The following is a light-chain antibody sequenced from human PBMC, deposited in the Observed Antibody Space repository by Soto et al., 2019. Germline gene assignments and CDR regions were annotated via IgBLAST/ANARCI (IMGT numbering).Light chain of an antibody. CDR2: GVS. Sequence: QSALTQPASVSGSPGQSISISCTGTSTDVGRYNYVSWYQQHPGKAPKLIIYGVSNRPSGVSNRFSGSKSGNTASLTISGLQAEDEADYYCSSYTTSSTLMVFGGGTQLTVL. J-gene: IGLJ2*01. CDR3: SSYTTSSTLMV. CDR1: STDVGRYNY. V-gene: IGLV2-14*03.